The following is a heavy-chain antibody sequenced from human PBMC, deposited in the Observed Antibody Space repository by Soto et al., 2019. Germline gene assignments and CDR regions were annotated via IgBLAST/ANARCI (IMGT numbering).Heavy chain of an antibody. J-gene: IGHJ6*02. CDR2: IYPGDSDT. V-gene: IGHV5-51*01. CDR3: ARLCVDYYILSVYYNLNHYYGIDV. CDR1: GYKVSTWHNFTSYW. Sequence: GESLKISCMGSGYKVSTWHNFTSYWIAWVRQMPGEGLEWMGIIYPGDSDTRYSPSFQGQVTISADKSINSVYLQWSSLKASETAVNYCARLCVDYYILSVYYNLNHYYGIDVSVHGTAISVSS. D-gene: IGHD3-9*01.